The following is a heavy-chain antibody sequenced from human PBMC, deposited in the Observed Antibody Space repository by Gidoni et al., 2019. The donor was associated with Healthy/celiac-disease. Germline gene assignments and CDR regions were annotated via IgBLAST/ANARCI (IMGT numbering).Heavy chain of an antibody. Sequence: QVQLQESGPGLVKTSQTLSLPCTVSGGSISSGSYYWSWIRQPAGKGLEWIGRIYTSGSTNYNPSLKSRVTISVDTSKNQFSLKLSSVTAADTAVYYCATGYSSSWYSTLDYWGQGTLVTVSS. CDR3: ATGYSSSWYSTLDY. J-gene: IGHJ4*02. D-gene: IGHD6-13*01. CDR2: IYTSGST. CDR1: GGSISSGSYY. V-gene: IGHV4-61*02.